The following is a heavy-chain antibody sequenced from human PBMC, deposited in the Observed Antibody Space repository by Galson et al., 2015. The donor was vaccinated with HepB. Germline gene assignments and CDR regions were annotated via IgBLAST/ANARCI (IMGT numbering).Heavy chain of an antibody. CDR1: GFSFSSYA. Sequence: SLRLSCAASGFSFSSYAMNWVRQAPGEGLEWVSAMSGRGDIYYADSVKGRFTISRDNSKNTLYRQMRSLRADDTAIYYCARVTYYDIWSGSRYYFDYWGQGTLVTVSS. CDR3: ARVTYYDIWSGSRYYFDY. D-gene: IGHD3-3*01. V-gene: IGHV3-23*01. J-gene: IGHJ4*02. CDR2: MSGRGDI.